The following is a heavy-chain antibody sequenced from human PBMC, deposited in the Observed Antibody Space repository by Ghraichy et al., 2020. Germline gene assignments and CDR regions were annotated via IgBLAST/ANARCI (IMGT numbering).Heavy chain of an antibody. D-gene: IGHD5/OR15-5a*01. CDR3: ARGYSVGYYYFDY. Sequence: GGSLRLSCAASGFTVSDTFMTWVRQAPGKGLEWVSVIYSGGTPHYVDSVKGRFTISRQRSDNTLFLQMNNLGPEDTANYYCARGYSVGYYYFDYWGRGILVTVSS. J-gene: IGHJ4*02. CDR1: GFTVSDTF. V-gene: IGHV3-53*04. CDR2: IYSGGTP.